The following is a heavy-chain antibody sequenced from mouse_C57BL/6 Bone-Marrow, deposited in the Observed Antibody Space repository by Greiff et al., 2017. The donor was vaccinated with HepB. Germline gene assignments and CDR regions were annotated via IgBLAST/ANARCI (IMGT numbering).Heavy chain of an antibody. CDR2: ISSGGSYT. V-gene: IGHV5-6*01. CDR1: GFTFSSYG. CDR3: ARFTGNYAMDY. D-gene: IGHD1-1*01. J-gene: IGHJ4*01. Sequence: EVMLVESGGDLVKPGGSLKLSCAASGFTFSSYGMSWVRQTPDKRLEWVATISSGGSYTYYPDSVKGRFTISRDNAKNTLYLQMSSLKSEDTAMYHCARFTGNYAMDYWGQGTSVTVSS.